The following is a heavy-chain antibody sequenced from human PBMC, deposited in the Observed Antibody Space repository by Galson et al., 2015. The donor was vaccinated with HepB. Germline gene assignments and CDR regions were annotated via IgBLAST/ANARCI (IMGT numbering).Heavy chain of an antibody. CDR1: GFTFSNAW. D-gene: IGHD4-17*01. J-gene: IGHJ6*02. CDR2: IKSKTDGGTT. CDR3: TTDRHDYGDYGLNYYGMDV. Sequence: LRLSCAASGFTFSNAWMSWVRQAPGKGLEWVGRIKSKTDGGTTDYAAPVKGRFTISRDDSKNTLYLQMNSLKTEDTAVYYCTTDRHDYGDYGLNYYGMDVWGQGTTVTVSS. V-gene: IGHV3-15*01.